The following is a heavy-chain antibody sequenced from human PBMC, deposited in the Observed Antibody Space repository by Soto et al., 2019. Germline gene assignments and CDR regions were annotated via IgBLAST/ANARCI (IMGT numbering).Heavy chain of an antibody. CDR3: ARAPNPNIVATTYYYNYMDV. CDR1: GYTFTSYY. D-gene: IGHD5-12*01. J-gene: IGHJ6*03. CDR2: INPSGGST. Sequence: ASVKVSCKASGYTFTSYYMHWVRQAPGQGLEWMGIINPSGGSTSYAQKFQGRVTMTRDTSTSTVYMELSSLRSEDTAVYYCARAPNPNIVATTYYYNYMDVWGKGTTVTVSS. V-gene: IGHV1-46*03.